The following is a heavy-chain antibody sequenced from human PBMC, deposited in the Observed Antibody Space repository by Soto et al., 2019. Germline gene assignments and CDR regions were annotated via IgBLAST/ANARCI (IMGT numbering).Heavy chain of an antibody. V-gene: IGHV3-74*01. CDR3: ASGGWYGDY. D-gene: IGHD6-19*01. CDR1: GFTFSSYW. CDR2: INSDGSSI. J-gene: IGHJ4*02. Sequence: GGSLSLSCAASGFTFSSYWMHWVRQAPGKGLVWVSRINSDGSSISYANSVKGRFTISRDNAKNTLYLQMNSLRAEDTAVYYCASGGWYGDYWGQGTLVTVSS.